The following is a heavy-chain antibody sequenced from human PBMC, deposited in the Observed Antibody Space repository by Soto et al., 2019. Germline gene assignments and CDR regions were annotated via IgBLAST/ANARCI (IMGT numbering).Heavy chain of an antibody. Sequence: PSETLSLTCAVYGGSFSGYYWSWIRQPPGKWLEWIGEINHSGSTNYNPSLKSRVTISVDTSKNQFSLKLSSVTAADTAVYYCARVERYCSSTSCSSYGMDVWGPAPTVTLSS. D-gene: IGHD2-2*01. J-gene: IGHJ6*02. CDR2: INHSGST. V-gene: IGHV4-34*01. CDR1: GGSFSGYY. CDR3: ARVERYCSSTSCSSYGMDV.